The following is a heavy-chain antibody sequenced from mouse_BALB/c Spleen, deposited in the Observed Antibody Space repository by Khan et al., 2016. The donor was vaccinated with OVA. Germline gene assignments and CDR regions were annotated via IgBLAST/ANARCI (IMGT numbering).Heavy chain of an antibody. CDR2: IDPSDSYT. CDR1: GYPLTSYW. J-gene: IGHJ3*02. D-gene: IGHD1-1*01. CDR3: VRSFYYGSSSWFGY. Sequence: QVQLQQPGAELVKPGASVKLSCKASGYPLTSYWLHWVKQRPGQGLEWIGEIDPSDSYTNYNQKFKGKATVTVDKSSSTTYMQLSSLTSEDSAVYFGVRSFYYGSSSWFGYWGQGTLVTVSA. V-gene: IGHV1-69*02.